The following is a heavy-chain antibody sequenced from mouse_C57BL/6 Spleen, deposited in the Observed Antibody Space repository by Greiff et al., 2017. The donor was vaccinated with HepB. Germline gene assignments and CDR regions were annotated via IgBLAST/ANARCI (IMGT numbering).Heavy chain of an antibody. Sequence: QVQLQQPGAELVKPGASLKLSCKASGYTFTSYWMQWVKQRPGQGLEWIGEIDPSDSYTNYNQKFKGKATLTVDTSSSTAYMQLSSLTSEDSAVYYCARIDGGGFDYWGQGTTLTVSS. CDR3: ARIDGGGFDY. D-gene: IGHD2-3*01. CDR2: IDPSDSYT. CDR1: GYTFTSYW. V-gene: IGHV1-50*01. J-gene: IGHJ2*01.